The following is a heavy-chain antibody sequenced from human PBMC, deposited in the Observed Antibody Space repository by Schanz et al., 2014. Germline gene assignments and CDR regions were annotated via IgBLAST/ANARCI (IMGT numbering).Heavy chain of an antibody. D-gene: IGHD3-10*01. V-gene: IGHV3-33*06. J-gene: IGHJ3*02. Sequence: VQLVESGGGLVQPGGSLRLSCAASGFTFSSYAMSWVRQAPGKGLEWVAVIWSDGTNEYYADSVKGRFTISGDSSKYTVYLQMNSLRAEDTAVYYCAKGRFGELSAFDIWGQGTMVTVSS. CDR2: IWSDGTNE. CDR1: GFTFSSYA. CDR3: AKGRFGELSAFDI.